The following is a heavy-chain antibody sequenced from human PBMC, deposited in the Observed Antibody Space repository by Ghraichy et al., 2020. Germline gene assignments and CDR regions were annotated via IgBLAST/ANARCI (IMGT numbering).Heavy chain of an antibody. CDR3: ARGPDYYDSSGYQYFDL. J-gene: IGHJ2*01. CDR2: ISYDGSNK. D-gene: IGHD3-22*01. Sequence: GGSLRLSCAASGFTFSSYAMHWVRQAPGKGLEWVAVISYDGSNKYYADSVKGRFTISRDNSKNTLYLQMNSLRAEDTAVYYCARGPDYYDSSGYQYFDLWGRGTLVTVSS. CDR1: GFTFSSYA. V-gene: IGHV3-30-3*01.